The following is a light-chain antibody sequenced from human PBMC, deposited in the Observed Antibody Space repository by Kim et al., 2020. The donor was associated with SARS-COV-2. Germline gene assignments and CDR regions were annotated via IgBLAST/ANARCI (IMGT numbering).Light chain of an antibody. J-gene: IGKJ1*01. CDR3: HQYNNWPPA. CDR1: QTVSTN. CDR2: GAS. V-gene: IGKV3-15*01. Sequence: EIVMTQSPATVSVSPGERVTLSCRASQTVSTNLAWYQQKPGQTPRLLIYGASNRATGLPARFSGSGSGTAFTLTISSLQSEDFAVYYCHQYNNWPPAFGQGTKVEIK.